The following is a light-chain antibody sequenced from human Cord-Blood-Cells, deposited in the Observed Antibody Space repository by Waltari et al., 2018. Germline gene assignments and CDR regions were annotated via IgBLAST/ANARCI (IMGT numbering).Light chain of an antibody. J-gene: IGKJ2*01. Sequence: EIVWTQCPGTLSLSPAEGATLTWSASQSVSSSYLAWYQQKPGQAPRLLIYGASSRATGIPERFSGSGSGTDFTLTISRLEPEDFAVYYCQQYGSSPPGTFGQGTKLEIK. CDR3: QQYGSSPPGT. CDR1: QSVSSSY. V-gene: IGKV3-20*01. CDR2: GAS.